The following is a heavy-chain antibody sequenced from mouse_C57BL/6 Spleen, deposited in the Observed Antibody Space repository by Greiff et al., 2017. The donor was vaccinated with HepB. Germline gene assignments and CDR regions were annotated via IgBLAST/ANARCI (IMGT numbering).Heavy chain of an antibody. J-gene: IGHJ3*01. D-gene: IGHD4-1*02. CDR3: ARDGQLGPFAY. Sequence: ESGPGLVKPSQSLSLTCSVTGYSITSGYYWNWIRQFPGNKLEWMGYISYDGSNNYNPSLKNRISITRDTSKNQFFLKLNSVTTEDTATYYCARDGQLGPFAYWGQGTLVTVSA. V-gene: IGHV3-6*01. CDR2: ISYDGSN. CDR1: GYSITSGYY.